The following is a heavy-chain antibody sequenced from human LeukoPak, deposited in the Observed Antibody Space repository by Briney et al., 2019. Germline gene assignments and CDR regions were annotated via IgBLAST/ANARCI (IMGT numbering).Heavy chain of an antibody. Sequence: GGSLRLSCAASGFTFSSYWMSWVRQPPGKGLEWVANIKQDGSEKYYVDSVKGRFTISRDNAKNSLYLQMNSLRAEDTAVYYCARGSGYDDYYYYYYMDVWGKGTTVNVSS. J-gene: IGHJ6*03. D-gene: IGHD5-12*01. V-gene: IGHV3-7*01. CDR2: IKQDGSEK. CDR1: GFTFSSYW. CDR3: ARGSGYDDYYYYYYMDV.